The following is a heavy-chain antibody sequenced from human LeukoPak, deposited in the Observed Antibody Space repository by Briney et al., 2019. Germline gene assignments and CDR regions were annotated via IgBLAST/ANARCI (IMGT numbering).Heavy chain of an antibody. J-gene: IGHJ5*02. CDR1: GGTFSSYA. V-gene: IGHV1-69*01. Sequence: GSSVKVSCKASGGTFSSYAISWVRQAPGQGLEWMGGIIPIFGTANYAQKFQGRVTITADESTSTAYMELSSLRSEDTAVYYCARDKGYGSGSSNWFDPWGQGTLVTVSS. D-gene: IGHD3-10*01. CDR3: ARDKGYGSGSSNWFDP. CDR2: IIPIFGTA.